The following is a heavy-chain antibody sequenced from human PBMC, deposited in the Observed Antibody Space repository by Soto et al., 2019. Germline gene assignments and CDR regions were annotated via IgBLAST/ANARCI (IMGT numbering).Heavy chain of an antibody. D-gene: IGHD1-1*01. CDR1: GASLSVYY. Sequence: PSETLYLTCIFPGASLSVYYWSRIRKSAGKGLEWIGRIYATGTTDYNPSLKSRVMMSVDTSKKQFSLKLRSVTAADTAVYYCVRDGTKNLRDWFDPWGQGISVTVSS. CDR3: VRDGTKNLRDWFDP. CDR2: IYATGTT. V-gene: IGHV4-4*07. J-gene: IGHJ5*02.